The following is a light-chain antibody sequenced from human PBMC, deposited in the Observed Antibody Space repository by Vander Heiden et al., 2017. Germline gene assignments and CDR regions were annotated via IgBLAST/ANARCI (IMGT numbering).Light chain of an antibody. CDR2: GAS. J-gene: IGKJ2*01. CDR3: QQYNNLPFT. Sequence: DIQMTQSPSYLSASVGDRVTLTCQASQDNNTFLNWYQQRPGKAPELLIYGASNLETGVPSRFSGSGCGTDFTFTISSLQPEDGATYYCQQYNNLPFTFGQGTKLEIK. V-gene: IGKV1-33*01. CDR1: QDNNTF.